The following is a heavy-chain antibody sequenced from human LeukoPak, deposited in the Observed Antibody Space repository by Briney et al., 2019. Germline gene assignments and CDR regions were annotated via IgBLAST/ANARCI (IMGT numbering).Heavy chain of an antibody. Sequence: ASVKVSCKASGYTFTSYGISWVRQAPGQGLEWMGWISAYNGNTNYAQKLQGRVTMTTDKSTSTAYMELRSLRSDDTAVYYCARVMRRDGYNRPLDYWGQGTLVTVSS. D-gene: IGHD5-24*01. CDR3: ARVMRRDGYNRPLDY. J-gene: IGHJ4*02. CDR2: ISAYNGNT. V-gene: IGHV1-18*01. CDR1: GYTFTSYG.